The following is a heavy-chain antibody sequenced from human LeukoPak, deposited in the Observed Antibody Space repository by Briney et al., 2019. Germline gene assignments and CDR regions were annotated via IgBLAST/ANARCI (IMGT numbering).Heavy chain of an antibody. D-gene: IGHD1-26*01. Sequence: GASVKVSCKASGYTFTGYYMHWVRQAPGQGLEWMGWINPNSGGTNYAQKFQGRVTMTRDTSISTAYMELSRLRSDDTAVYYCARGLVGARYYYMDVWGKGTTVTISS. J-gene: IGHJ6*03. CDR3: ARGLVGARYYYMDV. CDR1: GYTFTGYY. V-gene: IGHV1-2*02. CDR2: INPNSGGT.